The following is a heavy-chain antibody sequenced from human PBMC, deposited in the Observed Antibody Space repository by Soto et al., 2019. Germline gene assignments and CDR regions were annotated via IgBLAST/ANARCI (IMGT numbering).Heavy chain of an antibody. J-gene: IGHJ4*02. CDR2: IYHSGST. V-gene: IGHV4-4*02. D-gene: IGHD3-9*01. CDR1: GGSISSSNW. Sequence: PSETLSLTCAVSGGSISSSNWWSCVRQPPGKGLEWIGEIYHSGSTNYNTSLKSRVTISVDKSKNQFSLKLSSVTAADTAVYYCARDNYDILTGYYIFDYWGQGTLVTVYS. CDR3: ARDNYDILTGYYIFDY.